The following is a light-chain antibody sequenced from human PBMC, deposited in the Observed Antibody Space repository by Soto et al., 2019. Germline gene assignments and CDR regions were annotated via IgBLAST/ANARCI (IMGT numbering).Light chain of an antibody. CDR3: CSYTGATTAYV. V-gene: IGLV2-23*01. J-gene: IGLJ1*01. Sequence: QSVLTQPASVSGSPGQSITVSCTGSRNDVGNYNLVSWYQQSPGKAPKLLIYEDSKRPSGVSNRFSGSKSGDTASLTISGLQTEDEADYHCCSYTGATTAYVFGTGTKVTVL. CDR2: EDS. CDR1: RNDVGNYNL.